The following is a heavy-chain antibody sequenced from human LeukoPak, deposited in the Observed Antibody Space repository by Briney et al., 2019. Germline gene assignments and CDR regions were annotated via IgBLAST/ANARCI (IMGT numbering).Heavy chain of an antibody. CDR1: GCCIIRFY. CDR2: IFYTGAA. V-gene: IGHV4-59*01. Sequence: SDTLSLTCTVSGCCIIRFYWSWIRQVPGKGLEWIGYIFYTGAAYYNPSLKSRVTISVDTSKNPFSLRLTSVPAADTAVYSCARESEAVAGSADNWFDPWGQGTLVTVSS. CDR3: ARESEAVAGSADNWFDP. J-gene: IGHJ5*02. D-gene: IGHD6-19*01.